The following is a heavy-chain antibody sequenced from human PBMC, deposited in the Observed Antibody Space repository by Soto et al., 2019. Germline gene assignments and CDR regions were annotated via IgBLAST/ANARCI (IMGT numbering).Heavy chain of an antibody. CDR1: GGTFSSYA. CDR2: IIPIFGTA. CDR3: ASTTGYYYDSSGYYYDY. J-gene: IGHJ4*02. Sequence: SVKVSCKASGGTFSSYAISWVRQAPGQGLEWMGGIIPIFGTANYAQKFQGRVTITADKSTSTAYMELSSLRSEDTAVYYCASTTGYYYDSSGYYYDYWDQGTLVTVSS. V-gene: IGHV1-69*06. D-gene: IGHD3-22*01.